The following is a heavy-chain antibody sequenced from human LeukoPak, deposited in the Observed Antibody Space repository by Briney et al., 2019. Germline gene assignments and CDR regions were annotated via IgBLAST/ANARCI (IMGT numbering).Heavy chain of an antibody. CDR1: GGSFSGYY. CDR3: ASNGSSWFDY. CDR2: INHSGST. D-gene: IGHD6-13*01. V-gene: IGHV4-34*01. J-gene: IGHJ4*02. Sequence: PSETLSLTCAVYGGSFSGYYWSWIRQPPGKGLEWIGEINHSGSTNYNPSLKSRVTISVDTSKNQFSLKLSSVTAADTAVYYCASNGSSWFDYWGQGTLVTVSS.